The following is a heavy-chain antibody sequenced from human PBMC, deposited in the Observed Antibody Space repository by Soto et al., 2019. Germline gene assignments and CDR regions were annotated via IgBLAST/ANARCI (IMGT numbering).Heavy chain of an antibody. Sequence: PSETLSLTCTVSGGSISSSSYYWGWIRQPPGKGLEWIGSIYYSGSTYYNPSLKSRVTISVDTSRNQFSLKLSSVTAADTAVYYCATGDRLGYCSGGSCNHYYYGMDVWGQGTTVTVSS. CDR2: IYYSGST. J-gene: IGHJ6*02. CDR3: ATGDRLGYCSGGSCNHYYYGMDV. D-gene: IGHD2-15*01. V-gene: IGHV4-39*01. CDR1: GGSISSSSYY.